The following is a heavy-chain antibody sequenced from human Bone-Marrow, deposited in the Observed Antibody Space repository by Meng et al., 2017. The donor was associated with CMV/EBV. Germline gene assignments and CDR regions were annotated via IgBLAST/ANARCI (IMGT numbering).Heavy chain of an antibody. J-gene: IGHJ6*02. D-gene: IGHD2-2*01. V-gene: IGHV4-30-4*08. Sequence: SETLSLTCTVSGGSISSGDYYWSWIRQPPGKGLEWIGYIYYSGSTYYNPSLKSRVTISVDTSKNQFSLKLSSVTAADTAVYYCARAAAYQVPPYYYGMDVWGQGTTVTVSS. CDR2: IYYSGST. CDR1: GGSISSGDYY. CDR3: ARAAAYQVPPYYYGMDV.